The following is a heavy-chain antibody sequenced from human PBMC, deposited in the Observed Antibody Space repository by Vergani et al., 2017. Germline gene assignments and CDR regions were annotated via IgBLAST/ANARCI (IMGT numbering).Heavy chain of an antibody. CDR2: INSDGSST. J-gene: IGHJ4*02. Sequence: EVQLVESGGGLVQPGGSLRLSCAASGFTFSSYWMHWVRQAPGKGLVWVSRINSDGSSTSYADAVKGRFTISRDNAKNTLYLQMNSLGAEDTAVYYCAKDLVAAAGVFDYWGQGTLVTVSS. V-gene: IGHV3-74*01. CDR1: GFTFSSYW. CDR3: AKDLVAAAGVFDY. D-gene: IGHD6-13*01.